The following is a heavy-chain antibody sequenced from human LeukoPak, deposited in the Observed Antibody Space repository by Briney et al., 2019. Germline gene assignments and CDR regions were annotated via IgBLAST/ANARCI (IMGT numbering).Heavy chain of an antibody. Sequence: GGSLRLSCAASGFTFHDYAMHWVRQATGKGLEWVSGISWNSASIVYADSVKGRFTISRDNAKNSLYLQMNSLRAEDTALYYCARRRDGYRAFDYWGQGTLVTVSS. CDR1: GFTFHDYA. D-gene: IGHD5-24*01. CDR3: ARRRDGYRAFDY. J-gene: IGHJ4*02. V-gene: IGHV3-9*01. CDR2: ISWNSASI.